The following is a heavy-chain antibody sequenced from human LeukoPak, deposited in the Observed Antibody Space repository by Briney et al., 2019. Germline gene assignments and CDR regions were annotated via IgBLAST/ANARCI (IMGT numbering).Heavy chain of an antibody. J-gene: IGHJ4*02. V-gene: IGHV3-74*01. Sequence: GGSLRLSCAASGLAFSAYKMHWVRQAPRKGLVGVSRISTDGYTTDYADFVQGRFTASRDNTKNTWSLEMNSLRAEDTAVYYCVVGGSPGYWGQGTLVTVSS. D-gene: IGHD2-15*01. CDR2: ISTDGYTT. CDR3: VVGGSPGY. CDR1: GLAFSAYK.